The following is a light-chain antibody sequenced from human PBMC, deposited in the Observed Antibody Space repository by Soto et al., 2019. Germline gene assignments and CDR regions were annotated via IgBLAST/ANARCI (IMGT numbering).Light chain of an antibody. V-gene: IGKV1-39*01. CDR1: QSISSY. Sequence: DIQMTQSPSSLSASVGDRVTITCRASQSISSYLNWYQQKPGKAPKLLIYAASSLQSGVPSRFSGSGSGTDFTLTISSLQPEDSAAYYCQQSYSNPHTFGQGTKLEIK. J-gene: IGKJ2*01. CDR3: QQSYSNPHT. CDR2: AAS.